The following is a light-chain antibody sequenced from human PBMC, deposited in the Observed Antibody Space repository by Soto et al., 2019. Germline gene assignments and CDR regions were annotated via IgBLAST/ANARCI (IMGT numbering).Light chain of an antibody. V-gene: IGLV2-14*01. CDR3: ASYSTSSRRVI. CDR2: EVN. Sequence: QSALTQPASVSGSPGQSITFSCTGSSSDVGAYDFVSWYRQHPGKAPKLLLYEVNNRPSVVSYRFSGYKSGNTASLSTYGLQAEDEPDYYCASYSTSSRRVIFGGGTKLTVL. CDR1: SSDVGAYDF. J-gene: IGLJ2*01.